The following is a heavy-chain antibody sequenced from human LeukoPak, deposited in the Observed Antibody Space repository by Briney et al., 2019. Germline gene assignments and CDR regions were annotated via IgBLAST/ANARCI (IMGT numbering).Heavy chain of an antibody. Sequence: GGSLRLSCAASGFTFSTYGMHWVRQAPGKGLEWVAVILYDGDNKYFADSVKGRFTISRDNSKNTLYLQMNSLRAEDTAVYYCAKDRLLLARGVIDAFDIWGQGTMVTVFS. V-gene: IGHV3-30*18. CDR3: AKDRLLLARGVIDAFDI. CDR2: ILYDGDNK. D-gene: IGHD3-10*01. CDR1: GFTFSTYG. J-gene: IGHJ3*02.